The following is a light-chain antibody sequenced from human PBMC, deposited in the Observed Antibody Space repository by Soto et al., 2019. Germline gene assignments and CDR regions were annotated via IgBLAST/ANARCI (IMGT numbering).Light chain of an antibody. Sequence: IVLTQSPGTLSLSPWERATLSCRASQSVSSSYLAWYQQNPGQAPRLLIYGASSRATVIPDRFSGSGSGTDFTLTISRLEPEDFAVYYCQQYGSSPSWTFGQGTKVDI. CDR1: QSVSSSY. V-gene: IGKV3-20*01. CDR2: GAS. CDR3: QQYGSSPSWT. J-gene: IGKJ1*01.